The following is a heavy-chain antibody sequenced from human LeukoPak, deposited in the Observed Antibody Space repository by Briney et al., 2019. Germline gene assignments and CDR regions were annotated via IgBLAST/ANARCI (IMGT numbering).Heavy chain of an antibody. J-gene: IGHJ4*02. Sequence: SVKVSCKASGGTFSSYAISWVRQAPGQGLEWMGGIIPIFGTANYAQKFQGRVTITADESTSTAYMGLSSLRSEDTAVYYCARETYSSGPPDYWGQGTLVTVSS. V-gene: IGHV1-69*13. CDR1: GGTFSSYA. CDR3: ARETYSSGPPDY. D-gene: IGHD6-19*01. CDR2: IIPIFGTA.